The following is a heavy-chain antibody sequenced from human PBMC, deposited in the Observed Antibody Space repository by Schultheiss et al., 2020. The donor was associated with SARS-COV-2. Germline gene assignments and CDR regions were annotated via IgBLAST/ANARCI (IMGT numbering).Heavy chain of an antibody. CDR2: ISGSGGST. CDR1: GFTFNDYA. Sequence: GGSLRLSCIVSGFTFNDYAMTWVRQAPGKGLEWVSAISGSGGSTYYADSVKGRFTISRDNSKNTLYLQMNSLRAEDTAVYYCAKRGYDSSGYYSDWYFDLWGRGTLVTVSS. V-gene: IGHV3-23*01. D-gene: IGHD3-22*01. J-gene: IGHJ2*01. CDR3: AKRGYDSSGYYSDWYFDL.